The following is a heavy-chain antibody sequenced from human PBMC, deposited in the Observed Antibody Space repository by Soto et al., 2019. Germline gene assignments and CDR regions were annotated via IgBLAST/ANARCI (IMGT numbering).Heavy chain of an antibody. D-gene: IGHD2-15*01. Sequence: GGSLRLSCAASGFTFSNAWMNWVRQAPGKGLEWVGRIKSKTDGGTTDYAAPVKGRFTISRDDSKNTLYLQMNSLKTEDTAVYYCTTDPTNCSGGSCYLRPWGQGTLVTVSS. J-gene: IGHJ5*02. CDR2: IKSKTDGGTT. CDR1: GFTFSNAW. CDR3: TTDPTNCSGGSCYLRP. V-gene: IGHV3-15*07.